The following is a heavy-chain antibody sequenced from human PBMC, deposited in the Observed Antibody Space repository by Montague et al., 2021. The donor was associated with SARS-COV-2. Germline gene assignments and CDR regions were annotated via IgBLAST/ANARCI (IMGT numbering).Heavy chain of an antibody. V-gene: IGHV4-34*01. CDR1: SGSFSDFS. J-gene: IGHJ3*01. CDR3: ARGQGTSSGVLILISAAEHLDG. CDR2: VNHPGSA. Sequence: SETLSLTCAVDSGSFSDFSWTWIRQPPGKGLAWIGEVNHPGSATYNPSLKGRVTLSRDTSKNQFSLKLQSVTPADTAVYYCARGQGTSSGVLILISAAEHLDGWGQGTSVTVSS. D-gene: IGHD3-3*01.